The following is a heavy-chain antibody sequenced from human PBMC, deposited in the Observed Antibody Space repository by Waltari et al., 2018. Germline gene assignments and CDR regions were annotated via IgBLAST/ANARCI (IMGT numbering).Heavy chain of an antibody. CDR3: ATDLNDYGDYKSFDY. Sequence: QVQLVQSGAEVKKPGASVKVSCKVSGYTLTELSMHWVRQAPGKGLEWMGGFDPEDGETIYAQKFQGRVTMIEDTSTDTAYMELSSLRSEDTAVYYCATDLNDYGDYKSFDYWGQGTLVTVSS. CDR2: FDPEDGET. V-gene: IGHV1-24*01. J-gene: IGHJ4*02. CDR1: GYTLTELS. D-gene: IGHD4-17*01.